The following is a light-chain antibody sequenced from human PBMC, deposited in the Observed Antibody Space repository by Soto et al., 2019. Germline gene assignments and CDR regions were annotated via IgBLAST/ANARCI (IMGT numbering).Light chain of an antibody. J-gene: IGKJ2*01. Sequence: ELTQSPGTLSLSPGDRATISCRASHSVASNYLAWYQKKPGQSPRLLNAGSSVRATGTPGRFGGSGSGNDSTPSISRLEPEYFAVYFHQHYGGPPYTFGQGTKLEIK. CDR3: QHYGGPPYT. CDR2: GSS. CDR1: HSVASNY. V-gene: IGKV3-20*01.